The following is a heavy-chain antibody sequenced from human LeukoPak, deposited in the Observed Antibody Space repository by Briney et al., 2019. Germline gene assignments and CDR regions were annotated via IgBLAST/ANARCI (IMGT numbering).Heavy chain of an antibody. CDR3: AKELDSSGYFDY. D-gene: IGHD3-22*01. J-gene: IGHJ4*02. CDR1: GFTFSNYD. V-gene: IGHV3-23*01. CDR2: ISGSGGST. Sequence: GGSLRLSCAASGFTFSNYDMSWVRQAPGKGLEWVSGISGSGGSTYHADSVKGRFTISRDNSKNTLYLQMNSLRAEDTAIYYCAKELDSSGYFDYWGQGTLVTVSS.